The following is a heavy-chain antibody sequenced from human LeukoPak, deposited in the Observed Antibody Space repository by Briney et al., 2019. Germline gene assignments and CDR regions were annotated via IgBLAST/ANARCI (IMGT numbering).Heavy chain of an antibody. CDR3: ARGDDILTGYGLGY. Sequence: GSLRLSCAASGFTFSSYSMNWVRQAPGKGLEWIGYIYYSGSTNYNPSLKSRVTISVDTSKNQFSLKLSSVTAADTAVYYCARGDDILTGYGLGYWGQGTLVTVSS. D-gene: IGHD3-9*01. CDR1: GFTFSSYS. V-gene: IGHV4-59*01. CDR2: IYYSGST. J-gene: IGHJ4*02.